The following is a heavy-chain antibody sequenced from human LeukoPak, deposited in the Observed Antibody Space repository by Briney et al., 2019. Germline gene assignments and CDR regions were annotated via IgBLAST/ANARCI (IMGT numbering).Heavy chain of an antibody. CDR3: ARQIPRGIAVAGNPGAFDI. D-gene: IGHD6-19*01. V-gene: IGHV4-38-2*01. J-gene: IGHJ3*02. CDR1: GYSISSGYY. Sequence: SETLSLTCAISGYSISSGYYWGWIRQPPGKGLEWIGSIYHSGSTYYNPSLKSRVTISVDTSKNQFSLKLSSVTAADTAVYYCARQIPRGIAVAGNPGAFDIWGQGTMVTVSS. CDR2: IYHSGST.